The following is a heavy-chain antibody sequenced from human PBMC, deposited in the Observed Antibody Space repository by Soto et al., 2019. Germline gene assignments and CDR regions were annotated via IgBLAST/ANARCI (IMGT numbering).Heavy chain of an antibody. V-gene: IGHV3-33*01. CDR1: GFTFSSYG. CDR3: ARDNNAARSARIKYYYGMDV. J-gene: IGHJ6*02. Sequence: PGGSLRLSCAASGFTFSSYGMHWVRQAPGKGLEWVAVIWYDGSNKYYADSVKGRFTISRDNSKNTLYLQMNSLRAEDTAVYYCARDNNAARSARIKYYYGMDVWGQGTTVTVSS. D-gene: IGHD6-6*01. CDR2: IWYDGSNK.